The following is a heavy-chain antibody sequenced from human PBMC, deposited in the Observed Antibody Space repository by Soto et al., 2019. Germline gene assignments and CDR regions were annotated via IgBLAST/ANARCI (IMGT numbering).Heavy chain of an antibody. Sequence: GGSLRLSCAASGFTFSSYGMHWVRQAPGKGLEWVAVISYDGSNKYYAGSVKGRFTISRDNSKDTLYLQMNSLRAEDTAVYYCAKDRSRVVTATHDYWGQGTLVTVSS. CDR3: AKDRSRVVTATHDY. D-gene: IGHD2-21*02. J-gene: IGHJ4*02. V-gene: IGHV3-30*18. CDR2: ISYDGSNK. CDR1: GFTFSSYG.